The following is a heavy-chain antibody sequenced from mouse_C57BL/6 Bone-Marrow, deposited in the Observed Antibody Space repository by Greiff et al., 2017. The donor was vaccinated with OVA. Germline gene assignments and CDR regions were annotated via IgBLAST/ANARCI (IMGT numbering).Heavy chain of an antibody. Sequence: EVKLMESGAGLVKPGGSLKLSCAASGFTFSSYAMSWVRQTPEKRLAWVAYISSGGDYIYYADTVKGRFTISRDNARNTLYLQRSSRKSEDTAMYYCTRLLDAMDYWGQGTSVTVSS. CDR2: ISSGGDYI. J-gene: IGHJ4*01. D-gene: IGHD2-1*01. CDR3: TRLLDAMDY. V-gene: IGHV5-9-1*02. CDR1: GFTFSSYA.